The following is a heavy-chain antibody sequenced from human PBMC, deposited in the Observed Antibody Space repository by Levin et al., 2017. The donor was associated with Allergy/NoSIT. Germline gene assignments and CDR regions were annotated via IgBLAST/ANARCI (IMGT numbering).Heavy chain of an antibody. CDR3: ARESGLGGDFDY. D-gene: IGHD3-10*01. CDR2: ISYDGSVK. J-gene: IGHJ4*02. V-gene: IGHV3-30*11. CDR1: GFIFSGYL. Sequence: GESLKISCAASGFIFSGYLLHWVRQAPGEGLQWVTLISYDGSVKHYAESVKGRFTISRDNSKNTLYLQMNSLRPEDTAVYYCARESGLGGDFDYWGQGTLVTVSS.